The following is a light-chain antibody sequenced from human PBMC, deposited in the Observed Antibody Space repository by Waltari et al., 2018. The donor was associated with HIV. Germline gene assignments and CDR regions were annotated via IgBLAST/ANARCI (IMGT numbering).Light chain of an antibody. V-gene: IGLV2-14*03. Sequence: SALTQPASVSGSPGQSITISCLWASSDIGSFDYVSWYQQHPAKAPKLILYDVTYRPSGVSGRFSGSRSGSMASLTISGLQPEDEADYFCCSYSDSGTILFGGGTRVTVL. CDR3: CSYSDSGTIL. CDR1: SSDIGSFDY. J-gene: IGLJ2*01. CDR2: DVT.